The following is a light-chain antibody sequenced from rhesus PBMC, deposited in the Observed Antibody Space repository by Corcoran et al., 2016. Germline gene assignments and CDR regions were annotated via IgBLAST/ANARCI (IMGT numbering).Light chain of an antibody. Sequence: DIQMTQSPSSLSASAGDTVTITCRASQGISTYLNWYQQKPGKAPKRLIYAASSLESGVPSRFSGSGSGTEFTLTIRSLQPEDFATYYCLQHNSNPWTFGQGTKVEIK. CDR2: AAS. J-gene: IGKJ1*01. CDR3: LQHNSNPWT. CDR1: QGISTY. V-gene: IGKV1-43*01.